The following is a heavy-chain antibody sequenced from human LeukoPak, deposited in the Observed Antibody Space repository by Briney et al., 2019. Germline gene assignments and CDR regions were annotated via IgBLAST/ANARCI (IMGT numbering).Heavy chain of an antibody. J-gene: IGHJ6*04. Sequence: APLKVSCKASGYTFTSYYMHWVRQAPGQGLEWMGIISPSGGSTSYAQKFQGRVTMTRDTSTSTVYMELSSLRSEDTAVYYCAREGYGDYYGMDVWGKGTTVTVSS. D-gene: IGHD4-17*01. CDR3: AREGYGDYYGMDV. CDR2: ISPSGGST. V-gene: IGHV1-46*01. CDR1: GYTFTSYY.